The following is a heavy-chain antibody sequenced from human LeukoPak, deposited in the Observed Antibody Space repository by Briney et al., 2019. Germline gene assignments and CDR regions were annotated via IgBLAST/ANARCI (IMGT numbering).Heavy chain of an antibody. CDR3: ARDETFCSGGTCYTRGYFAF. CDR1: GFTFSNYW. Sequence: GGSLRRSCAASGFTFSNYWMSWVRQAPGKGLEWLANIKEDGSDKYYVDSLMGRFTISRDNAKNSLYLQMSGLGAEDTALYYCARDETFCSGGTCYTRGYFAFWGQGILVTVSS. D-gene: IGHD2-15*01. V-gene: IGHV3-7*01. CDR2: IKEDGSDK. J-gene: IGHJ4*02.